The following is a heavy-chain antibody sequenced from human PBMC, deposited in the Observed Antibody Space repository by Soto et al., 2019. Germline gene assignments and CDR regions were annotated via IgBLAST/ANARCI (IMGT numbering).Heavy chain of an antibody. J-gene: IGHJ5*02. D-gene: IGHD3-10*01. CDR2: VYYNENT. CDR1: CGSISSFTYY. CDR3: ARRERYYGSPGWFDP. Sequence: SEPLSLTCSVSCGSISSFTYYWGCIRQPPGKGLEWIGTVYYNENTYYNPSLKSRVTITVDTAKNQFSLNLRSVTAADTAMYFCARRERYYGSPGWFDPWGPRTLVTVSS. V-gene: IGHV4-39*01.